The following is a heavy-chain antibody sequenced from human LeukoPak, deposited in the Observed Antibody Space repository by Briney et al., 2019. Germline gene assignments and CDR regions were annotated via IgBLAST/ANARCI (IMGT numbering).Heavy chain of an antibody. V-gene: IGHV3-23*01. Sequence: GGSLRLSCAASGFTFSSYAMSWVRRAPGKGLEWVSAISGSGGSTYYADSVKGRFTISRDNSKNTLYLQMNSLRAEDTAVYYCAKIWEYSGWYDYWGQGTLVTVSS. D-gene: IGHD6-19*01. CDR1: GFTFSSYA. J-gene: IGHJ4*02. CDR2: ISGSGGST. CDR3: AKIWEYSGWYDY.